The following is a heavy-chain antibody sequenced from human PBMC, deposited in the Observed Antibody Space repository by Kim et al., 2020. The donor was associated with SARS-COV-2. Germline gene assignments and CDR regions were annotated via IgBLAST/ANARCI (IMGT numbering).Heavy chain of an antibody. Sequence: SQTLSLTCVISGDNVSGDSVAWHWIRQSPSRGLEWLGRTYYRSKWYNDYAVSVKGRITISPDTSKNQFSLLVNSVTPEDTAVYYCARDHQYSVDYWGQGTLVTVSS. CDR1: GDNVSGDSVA. J-gene: IGHJ4*02. CDR3: ARDHQYSVDY. D-gene: IGHD4-4*01. V-gene: IGHV6-1*01. CDR2: TYYRSKWYN.